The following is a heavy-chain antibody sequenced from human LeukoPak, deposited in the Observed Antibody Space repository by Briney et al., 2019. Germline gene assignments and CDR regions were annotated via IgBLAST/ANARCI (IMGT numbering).Heavy chain of an antibody. Sequence: PGGSLGLSCSMSGFTLSHYAMSWVRQAPGKGLEWVSTIGGGGGSTDYTDSVKGRFTISRDNSKNTLYLQMNSLGAEDTAVYYCAKGHRYCTSGNCNSAVDYWGQGTLVTVSS. D-gene: IGHD2-15*01. CDR3: AKGHRYCTSGNCNSAVDY. CDR2: IGGGGGST. CDR1: GFTLSHYA. J-gene: IGHJ4*02. V-gene: IGHV3-23*01.